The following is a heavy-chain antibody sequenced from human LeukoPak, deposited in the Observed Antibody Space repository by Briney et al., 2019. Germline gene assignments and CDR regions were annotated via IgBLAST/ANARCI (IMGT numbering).Heavy chain of an antibody. CDR1: GGSISSSSYY. V-gene: IGHV4-39*07. D-gene: IGHD3-22*01. CDR3: ARDRGHYDSSGLLDY. CDR2: IYYSGST. Sequence: SETLSLTGTVSGGSISSSSYYWGWIRQPPGKGLEWIGRIYYSGSTYYNPSLKSRVTISVDTSKNQFSLKLSSVTAADTAVYYCARDRGHYDSSGLLDYWGQGTLVTVSS. J-gene: IGHJ4*02.